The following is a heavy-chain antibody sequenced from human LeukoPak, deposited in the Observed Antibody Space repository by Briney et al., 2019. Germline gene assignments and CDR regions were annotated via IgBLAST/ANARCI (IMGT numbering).Heavy chain of an antibody. CDR1: GYTFTGYY. CDR3: ATLWELPPQNYYYYYMDV. CDR2: INPNSGGT. J-gene: IGHJ6*03. V-gene: IGHV1-2*02. Sequence: ASVKVSCKASGYTFTGYYMHWVRQAPGQGLEWMGWINPNSGGTNYAQKFQGRVTMTRDTSISTAYMELSRLRSDDTAVYYCATLWELPPQNYYYYYMDVWGKGTTVTVSS. D-gene: IGHD1-26*01.